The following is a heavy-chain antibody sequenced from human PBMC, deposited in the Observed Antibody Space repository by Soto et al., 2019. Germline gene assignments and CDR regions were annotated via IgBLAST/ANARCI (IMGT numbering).Heavy chain of an antibody. CDR3: ARDPVLSYYFWSGWYFDY. J-gene: IGHJ4*02. D-gene: IGHD3-3*01. Sequence: QVQLVASGGGVVQPGRSLRLSCAASGFTFSNYAMHWVRQAPGKGLEWVAVISYHGSNKYYADSVKGRFTIARDNSKNTLYLQMNSLRAEDTAVYYCARDPVLSYYFWSGWYFDYWGQGTLVTVSS. CDR2: ISYHGSNK. V-gene: IGHV3-30-3*01. CDR1: GFTFSNYA.